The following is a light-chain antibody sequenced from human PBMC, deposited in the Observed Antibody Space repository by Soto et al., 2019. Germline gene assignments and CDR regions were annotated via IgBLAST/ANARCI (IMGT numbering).Light chain of an antibody. Sequence: DIQMTQSPSTLSASVGDRVTITCLASESISRWLALYQQKPGKAPKLLIYKASSLESGVPSRFSGSGSGTEFTLTINSLQPEDVATYYCQKYNSAPWTFGQGTKVDIK. CDR3: QKYNSAPWT. CDR1: ESISRW. V-gene: IGKV1-5*03. J-gene: IGKJ1*01. CDR2: KAS.